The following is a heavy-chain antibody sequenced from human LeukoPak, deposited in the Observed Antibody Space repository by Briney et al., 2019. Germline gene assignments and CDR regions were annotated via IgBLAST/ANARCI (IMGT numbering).Heavy chain of an antibody. CDR3: ARHDTNYDFWSGSLNPLDY. CDR1: GGSISSSSYY. CDR2: IYYSGST. J-gene: IGHJ4*02. D-gene: IGHD3-3*01. V-gene: IGHV4-39*01. Sequence: SETLSLTCTVSGGSISSSSYYWGWIRQPPGKGLEWIGSIYYSGSTYYNPSLKSRVTISVDTSKNQFSLKLSSVTAADTAVYYCARHDTNYDFWSGSLNPLDYWGQGTLVTVSS.